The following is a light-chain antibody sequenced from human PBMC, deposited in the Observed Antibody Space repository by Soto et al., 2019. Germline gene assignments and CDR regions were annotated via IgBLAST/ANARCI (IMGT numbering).Light chain of an antibody. Sequence: EIAMTQYPGTLSVSPXXXXXVAXXASQSVRTNLAWYQHKPGQSPRLLIYGASNRATGFPARFSGSGSGTEFTLTISSLQSEDFAFYYCQQYNDNWPPFGQGTKV. J-gene: IGKJ1*01. CDR1: QSVRTN. CDR3: QQYNDNWPP. V-gene: IGKV3-15*01. CDR2: GAS.